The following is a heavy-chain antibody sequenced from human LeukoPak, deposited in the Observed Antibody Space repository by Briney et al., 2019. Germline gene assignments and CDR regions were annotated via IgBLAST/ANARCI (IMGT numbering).Heavy chain of an antibody. D-gene: IGHD2-8*01. J-gene: IGHJ4*02. CDR3: AKQGTRCWMSFDY. CDR2: IRYDGTSE. V-gene: IGHV3-30*02. CDR1: GFSFNNFA. Sequence: GGSLRLSCAASGFSFNNFAMHWVRQAPGKGLEWVAFIRYDGTSEYYADSVKGRFTISRDNSKNTLYLQMNSLGPEDTAVYYCAKQGTRCWMSFDYWGQGTLVTVSS.